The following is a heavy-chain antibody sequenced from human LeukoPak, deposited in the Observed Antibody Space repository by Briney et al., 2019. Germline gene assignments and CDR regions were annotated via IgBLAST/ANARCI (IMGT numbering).Heavy chain of an antibody. CDR2: ISGDGDST. D-gene: IGHD6-19*01. V-gene: IGHV3-23*01. Sequence: GGSLRLSCLASGFTFSNYAMNWVRQAPGKGLEWVSAISGDGDSTYYADSVRGRFIISRDTFKNTLFLQLKSLRAEDTAIYYCTKLEGSGWSGYMDVWGKGTTVIVS. CDR3: TKLEGSGWSGYMDV. CDR1: GFTFSNYA. J-gene: IGHJ6*03.